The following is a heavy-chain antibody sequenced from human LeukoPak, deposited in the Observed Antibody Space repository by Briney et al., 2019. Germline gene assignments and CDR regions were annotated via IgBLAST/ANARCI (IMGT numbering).Heavy chain of an antibody. V-gene: IGHV3-13*01. D-gene: IGHD2-15*01. CDR1: GFTFSSYD. J-gene: IGHJ4*02. CDR2: ICTAGDT. CDR3: AKGGYCSGGSCYAVGPTDLYFDY. Sequence: VGSPRLSCAASGFTFSSYDMHWVRHTTGKGLEWVSAICTAGDTYYPGSVKGRFTISRENAKNSLYLQMNSLRAEDTAVYYCAKGGYCSGGSCYAVGPTDLYFDYWGQGTLVTVSS.